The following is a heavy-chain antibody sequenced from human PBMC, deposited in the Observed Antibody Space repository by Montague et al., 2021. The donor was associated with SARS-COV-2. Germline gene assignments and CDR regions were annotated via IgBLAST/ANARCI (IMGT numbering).Heavy chain of an antibody. V-gene: IGHV4-34*01. CDR3: ARVPHGSGSYNADYNYGMDV. J-gene: IGHJ6*02. CDR1: GGSFNDFY. CDR2: VNFRGRT. D-gene: IGHD3-10*01. Sequence: SETLSLTCIVYGGSFNDFYWSWIRQPPGKGLEWIGEVNFRGRTNYNPSLKSRATVSVDKSNNHFSLRLSSVTAADMAVYYCARVPHGSGSYNADYNYGMDVWGQGTTVTVSS.